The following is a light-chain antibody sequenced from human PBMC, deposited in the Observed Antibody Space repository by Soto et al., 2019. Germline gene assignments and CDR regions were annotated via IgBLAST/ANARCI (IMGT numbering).Light chain of an antibody. CDR2: RNS. Sequence: QLVLTQPPSASGTPGQRVTISCSGSSSNIGSNYVYWYQQLPGAAPKLLIYRNSERPSGVPDRFSGSKSGTSASLAISGLRSEDEADYYCAAWDDSLSGTFGGGTKLTVL. CDR3: AAWDDSLSGT. J-gene: IGLJ2*01. V-gene: IGLV1-47*01. CDR1: SSNIGSNY.